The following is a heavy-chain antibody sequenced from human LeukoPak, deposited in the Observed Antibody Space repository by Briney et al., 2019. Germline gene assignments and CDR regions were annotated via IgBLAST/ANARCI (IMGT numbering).Heavy chain of an antibody. V-gene: IGHV1-2*02. CDR1: GYTFTGYY. Sequence: ASVKVSCKASGYTFTGYYMHWVRQAPGQGLEWMGWINPNSGGTNYAQKFQGRVTMTTDTSTSTAYMELRSLRSDDTAVYYCARDRVLLWFGRLGRPNDAFDIWGQGTMVTVSS. CDR3: ARDRVLLWFGRLGRPNDAFDI. D-gene: IGHD3-10*01. CDR2: INPNSGGT. J-gene: IGHJ3*02.